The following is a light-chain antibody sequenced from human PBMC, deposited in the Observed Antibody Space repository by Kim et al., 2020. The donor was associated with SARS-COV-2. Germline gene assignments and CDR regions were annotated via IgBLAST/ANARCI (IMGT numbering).Light chain of an antibody. Sequence: APGKTGRITCGGNNSGSTSVHWDQQKPGQAPVLVIYYDSDRPSGVPERFSGSNSGNTATLTISRVDAGDEADYYCQVWDSSSDHWVFGGGTQLTVL. CDR2: YDS. J-gene: IGLJ3*02. CDR1: NSGSTS. CDR3: QVWDSSSDHWV. V-gene: IGLV3-21*04.